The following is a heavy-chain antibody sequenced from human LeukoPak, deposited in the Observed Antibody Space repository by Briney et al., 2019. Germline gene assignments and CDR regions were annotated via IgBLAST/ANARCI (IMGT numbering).Heavy chain of an antibody. CDR1: GYTFTSYG. D-gene: IGHD6-6*01. CDR3: ARGRSSSSLSAFDI. V-gene: IGHV1-18*01. CDR2: ISAYNGNT. Sequence: ASVKVSCKASGYTFTSYGISWVRQAPGQGLEWMGWISAYNGNTDYAQKLQGRVTMTTDTSTSTAYMDLRSLRSDDTAVYYCARGRSSSSLSAFDIWGQGTMVTVSS. J-gene: IGHJ3*02.